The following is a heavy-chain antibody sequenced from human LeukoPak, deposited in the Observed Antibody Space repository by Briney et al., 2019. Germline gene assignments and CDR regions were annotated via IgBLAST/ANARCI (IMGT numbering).Heavy chain of an antibody. Sequence: SETLSLTCTVSGGSISRSSYYWGWIRQPPGKGLEWIGSIYYSGSTYYNPSLKSRVTISVDTSKNQFSLKLSSVTAADTAVYYCAGLWFGELLYNWFDPWGQGTLVTFSS. CDR3: AGLWFGELLYNWFDP. CDR1: GGSISRSSYY. J-gene: IGHJ5*02. V-gene: IGHV4-39*01. CDR2: IYYSGST. D-gene: IGHD3-10*01.